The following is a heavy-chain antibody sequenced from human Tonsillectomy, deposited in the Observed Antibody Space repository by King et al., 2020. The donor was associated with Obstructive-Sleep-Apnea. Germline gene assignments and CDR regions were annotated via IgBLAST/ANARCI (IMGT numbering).Heavy chain of an antibody. CDR3: AREGWSSPGSTYSEYFQH. CDR1: GGSISSGDYY. Sequence: VQLQESGPGLVKPSQTLSLTCTVSGGSISSGDYYWSWIRQPPGKGLEWIGYIYYSGSTYYNPSLKSRVTISVDTSKNQFSLKLSSVPAADTAVYYCAREGWSSPGSTYSEYFQHWGQGTLVTVSS. CDR2: IYYSGST. J-gene: IGHJ1*01. V-gene: IGHV4-30-4*01. D-gene: IGHD1-26*01.